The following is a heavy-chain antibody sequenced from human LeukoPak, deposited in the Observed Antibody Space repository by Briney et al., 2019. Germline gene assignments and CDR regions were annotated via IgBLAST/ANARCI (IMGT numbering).Heavy chain of an antibody. J-gene: IGHJ4*02. CDR2: INPNSGGT. CDR1: GYTFTGYY. Sequence: ASVKVSCKASGYTFTGYYMHWVRQAPGQGLEWMGWINPNSGGTNYAQKFQGRVTMTRDTSISTAYMELSRLRSDDTAVYYCARHPDYGDYLIDYWRQRTLVTVSS. V-gene: IGHV1-2*02. CDR3: ARHPDYGDYLIDY. D-gene: IGHD4-17*01.